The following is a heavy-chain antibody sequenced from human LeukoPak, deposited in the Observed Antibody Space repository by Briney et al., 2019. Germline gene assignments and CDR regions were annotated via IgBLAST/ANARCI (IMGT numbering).Heavy chain of an antibody. CDR2: INPSGGST. V-gene: IGHV1-46*01. Sequence: GASVKVYCKASGYTFTSYYMHWMRQAPGQGLEWMGTINPSGGSTSHAQNFQGRVTMTRDTSTSIVYMELSSLRSEDTAVYYCARDLTRSPWYYYYGMDVWGQGTTVTVSS. J-gene: IGHJ6*02. D-gene: IGHD2-2*01. CDR1: GYTFTSYY. CDR3: ARDLTRSPWYYYYGMDV.